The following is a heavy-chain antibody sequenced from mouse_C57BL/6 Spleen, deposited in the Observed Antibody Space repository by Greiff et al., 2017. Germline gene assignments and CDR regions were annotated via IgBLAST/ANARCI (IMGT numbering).Heavy chain of an antibody. D-gene: IGHD2-4*01. CDR2: IYPRDGST. CDR1: GYTFTSYD. CDR3: ARVDYDDGTAYFDY. J-gene: IGHJ2*01. Sequence: QVQLKQSGPELVKPGASVKLSCKASGYTFTSYDINWVKQRPGQGLEWIGWIYPRDGSTKYNEKFKGKATLTVDTSSSTAYMELHSLTSEDSAVYFCARVDYDDGTAYFDYWGQGTTLTVSS. V-gene: IGHV1-85*01.